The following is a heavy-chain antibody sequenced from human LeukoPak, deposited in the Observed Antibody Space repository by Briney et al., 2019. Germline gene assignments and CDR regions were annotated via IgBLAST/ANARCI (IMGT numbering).Heavy chain of an antibody. J-gene: IGHJ3*02. CDR1: GFTFSNAW. Sequence: GGSLRLSCAASGFTFSNAWMSWVRQAPGEGLEWVGRIKSKTDGGTTDYAAPVKGRFTISRDDSKNTLYLQMNSLKTEDTAVYYCTTLAGLGTFDIWGQGTMVTVSS. V-gene: IGHV3-15*01. CDR3: TTLAGLGTFDI. D-gene: IGHD1-26*01. CDR2: IKSKTDGGTT.